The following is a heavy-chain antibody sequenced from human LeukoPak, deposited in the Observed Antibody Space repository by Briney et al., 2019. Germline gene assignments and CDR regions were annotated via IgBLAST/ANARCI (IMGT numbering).Heavy chain of an antibody. J-gene: IGHJ6*02. CDR3: AKGLWDYYGSGIMYYTMDV. Sequence: PGGSLRLSCAASGFTVRTNYMSWVRQAPGKGLEWVSTISGSGGRTYYADSVKGRFTVSRDNSKNTLYMQMNSLRAEDTAVYYCAKGLWDYYGSGIMYYTMDVWGQGTTVTVSS. CDR1: GFTVRTNY. V-gene: IGHV3-23*01. CDR2: ISGSGGRT. D-gene: IGHD3-10*01.